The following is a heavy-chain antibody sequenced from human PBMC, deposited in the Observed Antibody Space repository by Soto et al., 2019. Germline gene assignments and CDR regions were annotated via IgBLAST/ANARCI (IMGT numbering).Heavy chain of an antibody. V-gene: IGHV5-10-1*04. CDR1: EYSFSIFW. CDR2: IDPSNSYV. CDR3: ARDQAGSGNANFDF. J-gene: IGHJ4*02. D-gene: IGHD3-10*01. Sequence: GESLKISCQTFEYSFSIFWISWVRQLPGKGLEWMGRIDPSNSYVAYSPSFQGQVTISVDRSARTAFLHWSSLKASDSATYYCARDQAGSGNANFDFWGQGSQVTVSS.